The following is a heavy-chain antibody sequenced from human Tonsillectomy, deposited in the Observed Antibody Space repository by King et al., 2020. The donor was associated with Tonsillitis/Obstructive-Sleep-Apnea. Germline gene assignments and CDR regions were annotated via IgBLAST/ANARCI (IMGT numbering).Heavy chain of an antibody. CDR3: ARVAIFGVVIKSYMDV. J-gene: IGHJ6*03. Sequence: VQLQQWGAGLLKPSETLSLTCGVYGGSFSGYYCSWIRQPPGKGLEWIGEINHSGSTNYNSSLKSRVTISVDTSKNQFSLKLSSVTAADTAVYYCARVAIFGVVIKSYMDVWGKGTTVTVSS. CDR1: GGSFSGYY. CDR2: INHSGST. D-gene: IGHD3-3*01. V-gene: IGHV4-34*01.